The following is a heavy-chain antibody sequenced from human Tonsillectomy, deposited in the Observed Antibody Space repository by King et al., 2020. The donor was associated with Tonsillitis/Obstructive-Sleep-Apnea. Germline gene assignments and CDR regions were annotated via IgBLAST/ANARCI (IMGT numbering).Heavy chain of an antibody. Sequence: QLQESGPGLVKPSQTLSLTCTVSGGSISSGGYYWRWIRQHPGKGLEWIGYIYYSGSTYYNPSLKSRVTISVDTSKNQFSLKLSSVTAADTAVYYCARVDGGFGELSLDPWGQGTLVTVSS. CDR1: GGSISSGGYY. CDR3: ARVDGGFGELSLDP. V-gene: IGHV4-31*03. CDR2: IYYSGST. J-gene: IGHJ5*02. D-gene: IGHD3-10*01.